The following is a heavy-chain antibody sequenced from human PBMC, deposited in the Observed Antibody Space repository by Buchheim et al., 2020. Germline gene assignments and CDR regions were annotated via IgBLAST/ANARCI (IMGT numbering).Heavy chain of an antibody. Sequence: EVQLVESGGGLVQPGGSLRLSCAASGFTFSSYEMNWVRQAPGQGLEWVSYISSSGSTIYYADSVNGRFTITRDKAKNSLYLPMNSLRAEDTAVYYCARTSYDCSGYYYVGGVAHDYWGQGTL. J-gene: IGHJ4*02. V-gene: IGHV3-48*03. D-gene: IGHD3-22*01. CDR2: ISSSGSTI. CDR1: GFTFSSYE. CDR3: ARTSYDCSGYYYVGGVAHDY.